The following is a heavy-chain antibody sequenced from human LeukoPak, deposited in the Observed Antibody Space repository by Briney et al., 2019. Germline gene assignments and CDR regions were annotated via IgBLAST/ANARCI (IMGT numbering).Heavy chain of an antibody. CDR1: GFTFSSYS. CDR3: ARDGYSSSWYGPDYYYGMDV. CDR2: ISSSSSYI. J-gene: IGHJ6*02. D-gene: IGHD6-13*01. Sequence: GSLRLSCAASGFTFSSYSMNWVRQAPGKGLEVVSSISSSSSYIYYADSVKGRFTISRDNAKNSLYLQMNSLRAEDTAVYYCARDGYSSSWYGPDYYYGMDVWGQGTTVTVSS. V-gene: IGHV3-21*01.